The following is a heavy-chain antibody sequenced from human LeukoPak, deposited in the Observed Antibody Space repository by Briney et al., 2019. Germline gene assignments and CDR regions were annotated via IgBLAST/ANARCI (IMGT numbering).Heavy chain of an antibody. V-gene: IGHV3-11*05. CDR1: GFNFNDYE. CDR2: ISSSGSVP. D-gene: IGHD5-18*01. J-gene: IGHJ4*02. CDR3: ARDSRWIQFDY. Sequence: PGGSLRLSCEASGFNFNDYEMMWFRQAPGKGLEWISYISSSGSVPDYADSVKGRFTVSRDNSKNTLYLQMNSLRADDTAVYYCARDSRWIQFDYWGQGTLVTVSS.